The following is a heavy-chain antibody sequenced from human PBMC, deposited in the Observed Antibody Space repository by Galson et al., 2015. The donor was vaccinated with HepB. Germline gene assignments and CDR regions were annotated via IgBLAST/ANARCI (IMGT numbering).Heavy chain of an antibody. CDR2: ISAHNGNT. CDR3: ARDALYYYDSSGYYY. CDR1: GYTFTRSG. Sequence: SVKVSCKASGYTFTRSGISWVRQAPGQGLEWMGWISAHNGNTNYAQKLQGRVTLTTDTSTSTAYMELRSLRSDDTAVYYCARDALYYYDSSGYYYWGQGTLVTVSS. D-gene: IGHD3-22*01. V-gene: IGHV1-18*01. J-gene: IGHJ4*02.